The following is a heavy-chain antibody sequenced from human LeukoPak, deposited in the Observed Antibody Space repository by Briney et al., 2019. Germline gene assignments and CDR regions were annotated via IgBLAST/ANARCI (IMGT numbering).Heavy chain of an antibody. J-gene: IGHJ4*02. V-gene: IGHV1-46*01. Sequence: ASVKVSCKTSGYTFTTYYIHWVRQAPGQGLEWLGIINPSGGTTTYAQKFQGRVTMTRDTSTSTVYMELNTLRSEDTAVYYCARGSNYYHDVTADYPRYWGQGTLVTVSS. CDR3: ARGSNYYHDVTADYPRY. CDR2: INPSGGTT. D-gene: IGHD3-22*01. CDR1: GYTFTTYY.